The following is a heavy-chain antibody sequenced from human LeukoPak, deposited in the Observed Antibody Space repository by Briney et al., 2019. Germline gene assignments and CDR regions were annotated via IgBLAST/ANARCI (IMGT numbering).Heavy chain of an antibody. CDR3: ASILYGANGFDY. CDR2: INYSGST. Sequence: SETLSLTCAVSGGPVSSYHWTWVRQVPGKGLEWIGYINYSGSTICNPSLETRVTISVDTSKNQLSLKLTSVTAADTAVYYCASILYGANGFDYWGQGTLVTVSS. V-gene: IGHV4-59*02. D-gene: IGHD4/OR15-4a*01. CDR1: GGPVSSYH. J-gene: IGHJ4*02.